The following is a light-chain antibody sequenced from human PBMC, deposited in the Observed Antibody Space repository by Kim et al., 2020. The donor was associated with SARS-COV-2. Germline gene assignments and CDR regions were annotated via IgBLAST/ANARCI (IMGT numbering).Light chain of an antibody. V-gene: IGKV4-1*01. CDR2: WAS. CDR3: QQYYNTPWT. CDR1: QSVVHSSNNKNY. Sequence: ATSNSKSSQSVVHSSNNKNYLAWYQQKPGQPPNLLIYWASTRECGVPDRFSGSGSGTDFTLTSSSLQAEDVAVYYCQQYYNTPWTFGQGTKVDIK. J-gene: IGKJ1*01.